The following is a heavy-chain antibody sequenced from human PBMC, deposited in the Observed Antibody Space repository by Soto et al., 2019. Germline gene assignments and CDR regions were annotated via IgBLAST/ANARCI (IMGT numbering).Heavy chain of an antibody. CDR3: ARHLLSIYCSSTSCYQDGFDP. D-gene: IGHD2-2*01. CDR2: IYYSGST. J-gene: IGHJ5*02. V-gene: IGHV4-39*01. CDR1: GGSISSSSYY. Sequence: PSETLSLTCTVSGGSISSSSYYWGWIRQPPGKGLEWIGSIYYSGSTYYNPSLKSRVTISVDTSKNQFSLKLSSVTTADTAVYYCARHLLSIYCSSTSCYQDGFDPWGQGTLVTVSS.